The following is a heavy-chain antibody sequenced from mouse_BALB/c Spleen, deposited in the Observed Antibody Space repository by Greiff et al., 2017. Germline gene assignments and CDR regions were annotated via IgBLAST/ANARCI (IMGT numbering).Heavy chain of an antibody. Sequence: VQLQQSGAELVRPGVSVKISCKGSGYTFTDYAMHWVKQSHAKSLEWIGVISTYYGDASYNQKFKGKATMTVDKSSSTAYMELARLTSEDSAIYYCARNYYGDGPFDYWGQGTTLTVSS. CDR3: ARNYYGDGPFDY. CDR2: ISTYYGDA. D-gene: IGHD1-2*01. J-gene: IGHJ2*01. CDR1: GYTFTDYA. V-gene: IGHV1S137*01.